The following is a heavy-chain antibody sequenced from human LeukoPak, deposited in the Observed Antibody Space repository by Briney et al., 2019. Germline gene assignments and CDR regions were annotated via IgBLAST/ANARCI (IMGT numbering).Heavy chain of an antibody. Sequence: GGSLGLSCAASGFTFSSYGMHWVRQAPGKGLEWVAFIRYDGSNKYYADSVKGRFTISRDNSKNTLYLQMNSLRAEDTAVYYCAKDGDFWSGYYWLDYWGQGTLVTVSS. CDR1: GFTFSSYG. J-gene: IGHJ4*02. D-gene: IGHD3-3*01. CDR2: IRYDGSNK. V-gene: IGHV3-30*02. CDR3: AKDGDFWSGYYWLDY.